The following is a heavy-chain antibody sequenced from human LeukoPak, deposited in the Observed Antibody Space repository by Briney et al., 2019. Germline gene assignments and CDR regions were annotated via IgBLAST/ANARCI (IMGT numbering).Heavy chain of an antibody. CDR2: IYSGGST. Sequence: GGSLRLSCAASGFTVSSNYMSWVRQAPGKGLEWVSVIYSGGSTYYADSVKGRFTISRDNSKNTLYLQMNSLRAEDTAVYYCATYYYGSGRFPRPFDYWGQGTLVTVSS. V-gene: IGHV3-66*01. J-gene: IGHJ4*02. CDR1: GFTVSSNY. CDR3: ATYYYGSGRFPRPFDY. D-gene: IGHD3-10*01.